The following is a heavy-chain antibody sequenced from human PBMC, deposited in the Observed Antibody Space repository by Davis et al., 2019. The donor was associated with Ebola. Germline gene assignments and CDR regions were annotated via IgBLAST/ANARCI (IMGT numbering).Heavy chain of an antibody. CDR3: ARRYNWNDGDFDY. Sequence: PGGSLRLSCAASGFTFSSYAMHWVRQAPGKGLEWVSVISYDGSNKYYADSVKGRFTISRDNAKNSLYLQMNRLRAEDTAVYYCARRYNWNDGDFDYWGQGTLVTVSS. CDR1: GFTFSSYA. D-gene: IGHD1-1*01. V-gene: IGHV3-30-3*01. CDR2: ISYDGSNK. J-gene: IGHJ4*02.